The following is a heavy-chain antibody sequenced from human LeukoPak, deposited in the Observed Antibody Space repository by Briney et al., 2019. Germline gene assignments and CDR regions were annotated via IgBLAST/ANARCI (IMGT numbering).Heavy chain of an antibody. Sequence: GGSLTLSCPASGFTLSSYSMNWVRQAAWKGLDWVSSISSSSAYINYADSVKGRFTISRDNAKNSLYLQMNSLMAEETAVYYCAKVDYDVSTGYQNYFEFWGQGTLVTVSS. CDR2: ISSSSAYI. V-gene: IGHV3-21*01. CDR1: GFTLSSYS. CDR3: AKVDYDVSTGYQNYFEF. D-gene: IGHD3-9*01. J-gene: IGHJ4*02.